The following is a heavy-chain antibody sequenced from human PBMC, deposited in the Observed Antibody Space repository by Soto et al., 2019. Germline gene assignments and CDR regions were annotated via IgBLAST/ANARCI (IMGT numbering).Heavy chain of an antibody. J-gene: IGHJ4*02. CDR3: AKGPYYDSPAPFDY. D-gene: IGHD3-22*01. Sequence: PGGSLRLSCAASGFTFSSYGMHWVRRAPGKGLEWVAVISYDGSNKYYADSVKGRFTISRDNSKNTLYLQMNSLRAEDTAVYYCAKGPYYDSPAPFDYWGQGTLVTVSS. CDR1: GFTFSSYG. V-gene: IGHV3-30*18. CDR2: ISYDGSNK.